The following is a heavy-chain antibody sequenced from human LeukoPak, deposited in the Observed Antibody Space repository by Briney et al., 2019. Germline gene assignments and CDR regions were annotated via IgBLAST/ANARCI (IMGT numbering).Heavy chain of an antibody. D-gene: IGHD3-22*01. J-gene: IGHJ4*02. CDR2: SNAGNGNT. CDR3: ARAYNYYDSSGNYLGYYFDY. V-gene: IGHV1-3*02. CDR1: GYTFTSYA. Sequence: ASVKVSCKASGYTFTSYAMHWVRQAPGQRLEWMGWSNAGNGNTKYSQEFQGRVTITRDTSASTAYMELSSLRSEDMAVYYCARAYNYYDSSGNYLGYYFDYWGQGTLVTVSS.